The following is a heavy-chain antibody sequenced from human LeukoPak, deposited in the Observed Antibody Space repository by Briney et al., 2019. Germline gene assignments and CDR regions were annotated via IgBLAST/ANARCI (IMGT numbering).Heavy chain of an antibody. CDR2: INPSGGST. V-gene: IGHV1-46*01. D-gene: IGHD6-19*01. J-gene: IGHJ4*02. CDR1: GYTFTSYY. Sequence: GASVKVSCKASGYTFTSYYMHWVRQAPGQGLEWMGIINPSGGSTSYAQKFQGRVTMTRDTSKNQFSLKLSSVTAADTAVYYCARGSGWSGFDYWGQGTLVTVSS. CDR3: ARGSGWSGFDY.